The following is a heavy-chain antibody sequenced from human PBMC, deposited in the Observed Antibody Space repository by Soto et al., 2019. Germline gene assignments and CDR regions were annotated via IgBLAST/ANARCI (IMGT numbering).Heavy chain of an antibody. CDR1: GFTFSSYA. D-gene: IGHD6-13*01. Sequence: GVLRLSCAASGFTFSSYAMSWVRQAPGKGLEWVSAISGSGGSTYYADSVKGRFTISRDNSKNTLYLQMNSLRAEDTAVYYCAKQGIAAAGTNEYYFDYWGQGTRVTVSS. V-gene: IGHV3-23*01. CDR2: ISGSGGST. J-gene: IGHJ4*02. CDR3: AKQGIAAAGTNEYYFDY.